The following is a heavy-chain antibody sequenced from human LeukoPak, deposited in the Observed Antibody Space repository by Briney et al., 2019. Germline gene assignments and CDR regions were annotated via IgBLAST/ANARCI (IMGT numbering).Heavy chain of an antibody. V-gene: IGHV4-4*02. CDR2: IYQSGST. CDR3: ARGEQYGSGTVQFDY. D-gene: IGHD3-10*01. Sequence: SGTLSLTCSVSGGSISSSSWWSWVRQPPGKGLEWIGEIYQSGSTNYNPTLKSRVTMSVDKSRNQFSLSLTSVTAADTAVYYSARGEQYGSGTVQFDYWGQGTLVTVSS. CDR1: GGSISSSSW. J-gene: IGHJ4*02.